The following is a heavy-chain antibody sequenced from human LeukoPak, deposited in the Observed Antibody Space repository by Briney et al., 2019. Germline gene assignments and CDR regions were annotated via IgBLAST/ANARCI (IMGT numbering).Heavy chain of an antibody. D-gene: IGHD3-22*01. J-gene: IGHJ4*02. CDR2: IYYSGST. CDR1: GGSISSYY. V-gene: IGHV4-59*01. Sequence: SETLSLTCSISGGSISSYYWSWIRQPPGKGLEWIGYIYYSGSTNYNPSLKSRVTISVDTSKNQFSLRLSSVTAADTAVYYCARVTGYIVEDYFDYWGQGTLVTVSS. CDR3: ARVTGYIVEDYFDY.